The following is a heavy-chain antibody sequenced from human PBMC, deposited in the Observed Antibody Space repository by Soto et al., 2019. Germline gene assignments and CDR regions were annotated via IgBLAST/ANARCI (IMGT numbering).Heavy chain of an antibody. D-gene: IGHD3-10*01. CDR1: GFTVSNNY. CDR2: IYSGGYT. V-gene: IGHV3-53*01. CDR3: VTRPGGGGY. J-gene: IGHJ4*02. Sequence: EVQLVESGGGLIQPGGSLRLSCAVSGFTVSNNYMSWVRQAPGKGLEGVSVIYSGGYTAYGDSVKGRFTISRDNSKNTLYFQINSRSADGAALYYGVTRPGGGGYWGQGTLVTVSS.